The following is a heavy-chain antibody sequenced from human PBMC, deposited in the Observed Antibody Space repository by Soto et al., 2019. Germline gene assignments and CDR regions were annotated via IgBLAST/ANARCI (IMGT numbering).Heavy chain of an antibody. D-gene: IGHD2-15*01. Sequence: ASVKVSCKASGYTFTSYGISWVRQAPGQGLEWMGWISAYNGNTNYAQKLQGRVTMTANTSTSTAYMELSSLRSEDTAVYYCARGLVGDYYYYMDVWGKGTTVTVSS. J-gene: IGHJ6*03. CDR1: GYTFTSYG. CDR3: ARGLVGDYYYYMDV. V-gene: IGHV1-18*01. CDR2: ISAYNGNT.